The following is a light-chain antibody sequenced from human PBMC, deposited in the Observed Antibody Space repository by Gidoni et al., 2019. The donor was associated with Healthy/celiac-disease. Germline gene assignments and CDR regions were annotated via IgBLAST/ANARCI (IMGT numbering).Light chain of an antibody. V-gene: IGKV3-20*01. CDR3: QQYGSSPGYT. CDR2: GAS. Sequence: VLTQSPGTLSLSPGERATRSCTSSQSVSTTYLAWYQQKPGQASRLLIYGASSRATGIPDRFSGRGSGTDFNLTISRLEPEDFAVYYCQQYGSSPGYTFGQGTKLEIK. J-gene: IGKJ2*01. CDR1: QSVSTTY.